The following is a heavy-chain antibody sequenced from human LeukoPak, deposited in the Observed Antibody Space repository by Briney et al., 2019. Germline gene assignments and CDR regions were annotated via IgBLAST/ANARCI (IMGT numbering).Heavy chain of an antibody. CDR3: ARTTLTGLEWLLSLHRDY. J-gene: IGHJ4*02. D-gene: IGHD3-3*01. V-gene: IGHV3-48*03. Sequence: GGSLRLSCAASGFTFSSYEMNWVRQAPGKGLEWVSYISSSGSTIYYADSVKGRFTISRDNAKNSLYLQMNSLRAEDTAVYYCARTTLTGLEWLLSLHRDYWGQGTLVTVSS. CDR2: ISSSGSTI. CDR1: GFTFSSYE.